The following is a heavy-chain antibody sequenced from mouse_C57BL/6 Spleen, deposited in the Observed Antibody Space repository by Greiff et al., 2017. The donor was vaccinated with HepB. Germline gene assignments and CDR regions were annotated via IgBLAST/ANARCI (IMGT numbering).Heavy chain of an antibody. V-gene: IGHV14-3*01. CDR1: GFNIKNTY. D-gene: IGHD1-1*01. J-gene: IGHJ2*01. CDR2: IDPANGNT. CDR3: ARSRITTVVAFDY. Sequence: DVKLQESVAELVRPGASVKLSCTASGFNIKNTYMHWVKQRPEQGLEWIGRIDPANGNTKYAPKFQGKATITADTSSNTAYLQLSSLTSEDTAIYYCARSRITTVVAFDYWGQGTTLTVSS.